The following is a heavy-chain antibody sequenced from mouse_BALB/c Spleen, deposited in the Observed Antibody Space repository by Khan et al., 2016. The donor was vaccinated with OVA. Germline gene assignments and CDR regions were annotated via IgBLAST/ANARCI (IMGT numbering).Heavy chain of an antibody. CDR2: IYPFNDDT. J-gene: IGHJ2*01. V-gene: IGHV1S136*01. D-gene: IGHD2-14*01. CDR3: AKNDRSDVYFDY. CDR1: GYTFTSYV. Sequence: VQLQQSGPELVKPGASVKMSCKASGYTFTSYVMHWVKQKPGQGLEWVGYIYPFNDDTKYNEKFKGKATLTSDKSSSTAYMELSSLTSEDSAVYFCAKNDRSDVYFDYWGQGTTLTVSS.